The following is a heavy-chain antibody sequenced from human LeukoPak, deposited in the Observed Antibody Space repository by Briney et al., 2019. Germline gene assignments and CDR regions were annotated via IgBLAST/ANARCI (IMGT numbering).Heavy chain of an antibody. V-gene: IGHV4-34*01. CDR3: ARALSASPPGRY. CDR1: GGSFSGYY. J-gene: IGHJ4*02. Sequence: SETLSLTCAVYGGSFSGYYWSWIRQPPGKGLEWIGEINHSGSTNYNPSIKSRVTISVDTSKNQFSLKLSSVTAADTAVYYCARALSASPPGRYWGQGTLVTVSS. CDR2: INHSGST.